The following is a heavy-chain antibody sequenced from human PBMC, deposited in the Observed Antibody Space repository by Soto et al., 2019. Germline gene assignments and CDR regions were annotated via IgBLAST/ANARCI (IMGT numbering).Heavy chain of an antibody. D-gene: IGHD6-19*01. CDR2: ISSNSSYT. CDR1: GFTLSDYY. CDR3: ASRSSGWYFDY. Sequence: LRLSCAASGFTLSDYYMSWIRQAPGKGLEWVSYISSNSSYTNYADSVKGRFTISKDNAKNTLYLQMNSLRVEDTAVYYCASRSSGWYFDYCGQGTLVTVSS. J-gene: IGHJ4*02. V-gene: IGHV3-11*03.